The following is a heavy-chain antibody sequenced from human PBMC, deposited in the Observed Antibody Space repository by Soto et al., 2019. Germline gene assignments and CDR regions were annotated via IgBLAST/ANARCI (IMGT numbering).Heavy chain of an antibody. CDR1: GFTFSGYA. CDR2: IGTSGSNS. V-gene: IGHV3-21*01. Sequence: PGGSLRLSCAASGFTFSGYAMSWVRQAPGKGLEWVSTIGTSGSNSYYADSVKGRFTISRDNAKNTLYLQTNSLRAEDTAVYYYARVPQRIAVAGTSNRCYSDYWGRGTLVTVPS. CDR3: ARVPQRIAVAGTSNRCYSDY. J-gene: IGHJ4*02. D-gene: IGHD6-19*01.